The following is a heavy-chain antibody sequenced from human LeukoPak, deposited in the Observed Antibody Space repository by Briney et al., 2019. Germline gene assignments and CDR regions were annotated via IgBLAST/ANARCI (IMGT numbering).Heavy chain of an antibody. V-gene: IGHV1-8*01. D-gene: IGHD2-2*01. Sequence: ASVKVSCKASGYTFTSYDINGVRQATGQGLEWMGWMNPNSGHTDYAQKFQGRGTITRNTSTRAAYMELSSLRSEDTAVYYCAVVVVPAAERSYYYYGMDVWGQGSTVTVSS. CDR1: GYTFTSYD. CDR3: AVVVVPAAERSYYYYGMDV. CDR2: MNPNSGHT. J-gene: IGHJ6*01.